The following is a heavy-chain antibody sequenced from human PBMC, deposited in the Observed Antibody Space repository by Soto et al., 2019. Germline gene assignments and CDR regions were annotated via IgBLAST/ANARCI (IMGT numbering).Heavy chain of an antibody. Sequence: GGSLRLSCAASGFTFFAYAMTWVRQAPGKGLEWVSTISGSGGYTYYADSVKGRFTISRDSSKNTLYLQINNLRAEDTAVYYCARDIWSGGYKWFDSWGPGTLVTVSS. V-gene: IGHV3-23*01. CDR2: ISGSGGYT. D-gene: IGHD3-3*01. CDR3: ARDIWSGGYKWFDS. J-gene: IGHJ5*01. CDR1: GFTFFAYA.